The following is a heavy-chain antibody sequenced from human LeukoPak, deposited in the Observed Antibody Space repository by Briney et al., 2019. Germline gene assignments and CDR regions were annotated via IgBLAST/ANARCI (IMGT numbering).Heavy chain of an antibody. Sequence: SETLSLTCAVYGGSFSGYYWSWIRQPPGKGLEWIGEINHSGSTNYNPSLKSRVTISVDPSKNQFSLKLSSVTAADTAVYYCARNGRIAAARFYYWGQGTLVTVSS. CDR1: GGSFSGYY. J-gene: IGHJ4*02. V-gene: IGHV4-34*01. CDR3: ARNGRIAAARFYY. CDR2: INHSGST. D-gene: IGHD6-13*01.